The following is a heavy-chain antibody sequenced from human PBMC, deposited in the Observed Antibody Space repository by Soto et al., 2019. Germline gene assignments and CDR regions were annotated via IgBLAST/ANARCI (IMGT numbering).Heavy chain of an antibody. CDR2: ISNNGDST. J-gene: IGHJ4*02. V-gene: IGHV3-64D*06. D-gene: IGHD2-21*02. CDR1: GFTFSNYA. CDR3: VKDRYCGGDCYSGYFDY. Sequence: LRLSCSASGFTFSNYAMHWVRQAPGKRLEYVSAISNNGDSTYYADPVKGRFTVSRDNPKNTLYLQMSSLRAEDTAVYYCVKDRYCGGDCYSGYFDYWGLGTLVTVSS.